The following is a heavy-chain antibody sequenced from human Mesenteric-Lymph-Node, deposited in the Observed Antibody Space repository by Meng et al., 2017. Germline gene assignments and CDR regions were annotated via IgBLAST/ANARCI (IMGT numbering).Heavy chain of an antibody. CDR2: IWYDGSNK. D-gene: IGHD2-21*02. CDR1: GFTFSSYG. V-gene: IGHV3-33*01. J-gene: IGHJ4*02. Sequence: GESLKISCAASGFTFSSYGMHWVRQAPGKGLKWVAVIWYDGSNKYYADSVKGRFTISRDNSKNTLYLQMNSLRAEDTAVYYCARDANSLAYCGGDCYPLSADYWGQGTLVTVSS. CDR3: ARDANSLAYCGGDCYPLSADY.